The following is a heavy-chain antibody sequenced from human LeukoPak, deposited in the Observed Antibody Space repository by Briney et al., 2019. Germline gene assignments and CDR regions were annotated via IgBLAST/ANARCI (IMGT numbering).Heavy chain of an antibody. CDR3: ARGFKYYFDY. Sequence: PGGSLRLSCAASGFTFDGHGMTWVRQAPGKGLEWVSGITWNGGITGYVDSVKGRFTISRDNAKNSLYLQMNSLRAEDTAVYYCARGFKYYFDYWGQGTLVTVSS. J-gene: IGHJ4*02. V-gene: IGHV3-20*04. CDR1: GFTFDGHG. CDR2: ITWNGGIT.